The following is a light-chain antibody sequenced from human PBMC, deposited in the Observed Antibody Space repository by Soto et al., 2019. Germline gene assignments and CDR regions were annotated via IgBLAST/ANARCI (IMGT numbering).Light chain of an antibody. CDR2: GNG. CDR1: SSSIGAGYE. J-gene: IGLJ1*01. Sequence: QSVLTQPPSVSGAPVLRVTISCSGTSSSIGAGYEVHWYHQLPGTAPKLVVSGNGNRPSGVPDRLSASKSGTSASLAITGLQAEDEGHYYCQSYDKRLTAYVFGTGTKVTVL. V-gene: IGLV1-40*01. CDR3: QSYDKRLTAYV.